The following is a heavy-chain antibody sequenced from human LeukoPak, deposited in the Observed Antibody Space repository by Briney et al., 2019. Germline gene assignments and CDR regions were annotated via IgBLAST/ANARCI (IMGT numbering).Heavy chain of an antibody. J-gene: IGHJ4*02. D-gene: IGHD3-10*01. CDR2: ISSSSSYI. V-gene: IGHV3-21*04. CDR1: GFTFSSYS. Sequence: GGSLRLSCAASGFTFSSYSMNWVRQAPGKGLEWVSSISSSSSYIYYADSVKGRFTISRDNAKNSLYLQMNSLRAEDTAVYYCASNPAGYGSGSYYSYYFDYWGQGTLVTVSS. CDR3: ASNPAGYGSGSYYSYYFDY.